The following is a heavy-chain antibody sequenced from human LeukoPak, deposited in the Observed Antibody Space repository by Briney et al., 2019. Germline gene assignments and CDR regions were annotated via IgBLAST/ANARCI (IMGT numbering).Heavy chain of an antibody. CDR2: IYPGDSDT. D-gene: IGHD3-3*01. Sequence: KVSCKASGGTFSSYAISWVRQMPGKGLEWMGIIYPGDSDTRYSPSFQGQVTISADKSISTAYLQWSSLKASDTAMYYCARIIWSGYPNWFDPWGQGTLVTVSS. V-gene: IGHV5-51*01. CDR1: GGTFSSYA. J-gene: IGHJ5*02. CDR3: ARIIWSGYPNWFDP.